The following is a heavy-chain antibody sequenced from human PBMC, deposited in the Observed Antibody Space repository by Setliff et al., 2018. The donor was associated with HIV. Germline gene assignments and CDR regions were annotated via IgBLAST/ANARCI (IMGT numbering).Heavy chain of an antibody. Sequence: SETLSLTCAVYGGSFSGYYWSWIRQPPGKGLEWIGEINHSGSTNYNPSLKSRVTIAVATSNNQFSLKLSAVTAADTAVYYCARVSPLRFLELLLRGGEIFDYWGQGTLVTVSS. D-gene: IGHD3-3*01. V-gene: IGHV4-34*01. CDR2: INHSGST. CDR3: ARVSPLRFLELLLRGGEIFDY. CDR1: GGSFSGYY. J-gene: IGHJ4*02.